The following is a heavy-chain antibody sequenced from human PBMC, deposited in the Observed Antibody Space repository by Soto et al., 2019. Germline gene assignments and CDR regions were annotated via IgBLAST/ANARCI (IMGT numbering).Heavy chain of an antibody. CDR1: GFTFSNAW. CDR3: TTDRGHIAARPGDAFDI. J-gene: IGHJ3*02. D-gene: IGHD6-6*01. CDR2: IKSKTDGGTT. V-gene: IGHV3-15*01. Sequence: GGSLRLSCAASGFTFSNAWMSWVRQAPGKGLEWVGRIKSKTDGGTTDYAAPVKGRFTISRDDSKNTLYLQMNSLKTEDTAVYYCTTDRGHIAARPGDAFDIWGQGTMVTVSS.